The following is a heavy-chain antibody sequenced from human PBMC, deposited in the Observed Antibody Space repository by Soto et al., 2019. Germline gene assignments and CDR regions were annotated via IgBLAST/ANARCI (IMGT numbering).Heavy chain of an antibody. V-gene: IGHV3-23*01. J-gene: IGHJ5*02. CDR1: GFTFSSYA. CDR3: AIDPNYASDNLFDP. CDR2: ISGSGGST. D-gene: IGHD1-7*01. Sequence: GGSLRISCAASGFTFSSYAMSWVRQAPGKGLEWVSAISGSGGSTYYADSVKGRFTISRDNSKNTLYLQMNSLRAEDTAVYYCAIDPNYASDNLFDPWGQGTLVTVSS.